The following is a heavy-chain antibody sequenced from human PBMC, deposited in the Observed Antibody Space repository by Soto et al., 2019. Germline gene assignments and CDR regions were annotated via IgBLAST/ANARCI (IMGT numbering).Heavy chain of an antibody. D-gene: IGHD2-21*02. J-gene: IGHJ4*02. CDR1: GGTFSSYA. Sequence: ASVKVSCKASGGTFSSYAISWVRQAPGQGLEWMGGIIPIFGTANYAQKVQGRVTITADESTSTAYMEMSSLRSEDTAVYYCARRGYCGGDCYSGFDYWGQGTLVTVSS. V-gene: IGHV1-69*13. CDR3: ARRGYCGGDCYSGFDY. CDR2: IIPIFGTA.